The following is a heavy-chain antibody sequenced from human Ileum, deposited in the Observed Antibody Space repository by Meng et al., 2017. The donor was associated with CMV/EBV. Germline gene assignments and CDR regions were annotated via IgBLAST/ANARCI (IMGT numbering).Heavy chain of an antibody. CDR1: GFTFSSYA. Sequence: GGSLRLSCAASGFTFSSYAMSWVRQAPGKGLEWVSLIYSGGTSTYYADSVKGRFTISRDNTKNTLYLQMNSLRAEDTAVYYCAKSGSYWVFDYWGQGTLVTVSS. J-gene: IGHJ4*02. V-gene: IGHV3-23*03. CDR2: IYSGGTST. D-gene: IGHD1-26*01. CDR3: AKSGSYWVFDY.